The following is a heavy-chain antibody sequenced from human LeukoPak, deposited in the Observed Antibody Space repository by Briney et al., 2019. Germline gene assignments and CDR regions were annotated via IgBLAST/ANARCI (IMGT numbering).Heavy chain of an antibody. D-gene: IGHD3-10*01. CDR1: GGSFSTYY. CDR2: INHSGST. V-gene: IGHV4-34*01. CDR3: ARHGLGRGVYITRQYNYYMDV. Sequence: SETLTLTCAVYGGSFSTYYWGWVRQTPGNGLEWIGEINHSGSTNYNPSLKSRVTVSIDTSKNQFSLKLTSVTAADTGIYFCARHGLGRGVYITRQYNYYMDVWGTGTTVTVSS. J-gene: IGHJ6*03.